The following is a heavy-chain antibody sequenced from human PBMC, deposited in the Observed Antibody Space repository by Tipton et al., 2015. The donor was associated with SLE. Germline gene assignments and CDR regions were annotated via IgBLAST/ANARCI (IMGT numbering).Heavy chain of an antibody. V-gene: IGHV3-66*01. CDR3: ARGRSTYTRSRYGPEGLGS. D-gene: IGHD6-13*01. CDR2: IYSGGTT. CDR1: GFTVMSNY. Sequence: SLRLSCAASGFTVMSNYMNWVRQAPGQGLEWVSVIYSGGTTDPADSVKGRFTISRDNFKNTLYLQMNSLRAEDTAVYYCARGRSTYTRSRYGPEGLGSWGQGSLVTVSA. J-gene: IGHJ5*02.